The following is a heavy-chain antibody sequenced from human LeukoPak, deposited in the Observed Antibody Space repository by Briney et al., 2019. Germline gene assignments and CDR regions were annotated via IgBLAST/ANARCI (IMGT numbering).Heavy chain of an antibody. Sequence: ASVKVSCKASGGTFSSYAISWVRQAPGQGLEWMGGIIPIFGTANYAQKFQGRVTMTRDTSTSTVYMELSSLRSEDSAVYYCARWTTTYLDYWGQGTLVTVSS. J-gene: IGHJ4*02. CDR1: GGTFSSYA. D-gene: IGHD4-11*01. CDR3: ARWTTTYLDY. CDR2: IIPIFGTA. V-gene: IGHV1-69*05.